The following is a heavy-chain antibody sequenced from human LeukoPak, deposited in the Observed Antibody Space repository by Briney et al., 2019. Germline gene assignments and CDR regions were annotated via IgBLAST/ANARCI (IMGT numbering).Heavy chain of an antibody. V-gene: IGHV3-21*01. CDR3: ARVFSSGYDSDYFDY. CDR1: GFTFSSYS. J-gene: IGHJ4*02. D-gene: IGHD5-12*01. Sequence: GGSLRLSCAASGFTFSSYSMNWVRQAPGKGLEWVSSISSSSSYIYYADSVKGRFTISRDNVKNSLYLQMNSLRAEDTAVYYCARVFSSGYDSDYFDYWGQGTLVTVSS. CDR2: ISSSSSYI.